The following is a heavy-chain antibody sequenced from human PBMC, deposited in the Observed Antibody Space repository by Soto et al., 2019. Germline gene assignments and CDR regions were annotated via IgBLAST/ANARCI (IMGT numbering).Heavy chain of an antibody. CDR3: ARHYYGSGSYPSYYYYGMDV. CDR1: AGTFSSYA. CDR2: IIPIFGTA. V-gene: IGHV1-69*13. J-gene: IGHJ6*02. Sequence: VASVKVSCKASAGTFSSYAISWVRQAPGQGLEWMGGIIPIFGTANYAQKFQGRVTITADESTSTAYMELSSLRSEDTAVYYCARHYYGSGSYPSYYYYGMDVWGQGTTVTVSS. D-gene: IGHD3-10*01.